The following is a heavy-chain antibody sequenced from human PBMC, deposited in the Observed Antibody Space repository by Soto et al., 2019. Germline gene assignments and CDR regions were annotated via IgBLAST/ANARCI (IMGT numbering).Heavy chain of an antibody. V-gene: IGHV3-30*18. D-gene: IGHD3-22*01. J-gene: IGHJ5*02. CDR1: GFTFRSYG. Sequence: VQLVESGGGVVQPGRSLRLSCAASGFTFRSYGMHWVRQAPGKGLEWVAVISNDGSYIYYADSVKGRFTISRDNSRNTLFTQMKRLRGEDAAMYYCAKSVYDAGLNVPLDPWGQGTLVPVSS. CDR2: ISNDGSYI. CDR3: AKSVYDAGLNVPLDP.